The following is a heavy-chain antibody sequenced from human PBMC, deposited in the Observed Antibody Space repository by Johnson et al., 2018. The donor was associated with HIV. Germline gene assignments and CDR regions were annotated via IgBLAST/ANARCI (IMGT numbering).Heavy chain of an antibody. V-gene: IGHV3-48*04. J-gene: IGHJ3*02. CDR2: ISSSGSAI. CDR3: AREGIYCTGGRCYVAAFDI. Sequence: VQLVESGGGVVQPGRSLRLSCVASGFTFSSYGMHWVRQAPGKGREWVSYISSSGSAIYYADSVKGRFTISRDNAKNSLYLQMNSLRAEDTAVYYCAREGIYCTGGRCYVAAFDIWGQGTKVTVSS. CDR1: GFTFSSYG. D-gene: IGHD2-15*01.